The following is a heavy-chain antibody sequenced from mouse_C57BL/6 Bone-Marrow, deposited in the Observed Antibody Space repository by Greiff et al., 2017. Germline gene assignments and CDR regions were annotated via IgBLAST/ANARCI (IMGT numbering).Heavy chain of an antibody. CDR1: GYTFTSYW. CDR2: IDPSDSYT. J-gene: IGHJ1*03. V-gene: IGHV1-50*01. Sequence: QVQLQQPGAELVKPGASVKLSCKASGYTFTSYWMQWVKQRPGQGLEWIGEIDPSDSYTNYTQKFKGKATLTVDTSSSTAYMQLSSLTSEDSAVYYCARGTFSNYWYFDVWGTGTTVTVSS. CDR3: ARGTFSNYWYFDV. D-gene: IGHD2-5*01.